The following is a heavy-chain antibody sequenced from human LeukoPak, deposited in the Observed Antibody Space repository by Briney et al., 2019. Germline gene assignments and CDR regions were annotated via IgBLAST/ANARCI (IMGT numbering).Heavy chain of an antibody. CDR2: IYYSGST. V-gene: IGHV4-59*08. D-gene: IGHD3-22*01. Sequence: SETLSLTCTVSGGSISSYYWSWIRQPPGKGLEWIGHIYYSGSTNYNPSLKSRVTISVDTSKSQFSLKLSSVTAADTAVYYCARSFDSSGYYYDYWGQGTLVTVSS. CDR1: GGSISSYY. CDR3: ARSFDSSGYYYDY. J-gene: IGHJ4*02.